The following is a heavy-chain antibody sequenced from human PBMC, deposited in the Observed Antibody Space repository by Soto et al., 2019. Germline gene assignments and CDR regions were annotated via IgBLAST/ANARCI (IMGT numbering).Heavy chain of an antibody. CDR1: GGSFSGYY. CDR3: ARLRYRGYSYGPPVYYYYYGMDV. D-gene: IGHD5-18*01. CDR2: INHSGST. J-gene: IGHJ6*02. Sequence: SETLSLTCAVYGGSFSGYYWSWIRQPPGKGLEWIGEINHSGSTNYNPSLKSRVTISVDTSKNQFSLKLSSVTAADTAVYYWARLRYRGYSYGPPVYYYYYGMDVWGQGTTVTVSS. V-gene: IGHV4-34*01.